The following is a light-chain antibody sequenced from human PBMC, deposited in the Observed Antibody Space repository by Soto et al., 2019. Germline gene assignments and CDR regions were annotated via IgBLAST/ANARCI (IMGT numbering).Light chain of an antibody. V-gene: IGKV3-20*01. J-gene: IGKJ1*01. Sequence: EIVLTQSPGTLSLSPGERATLSCRASQSVSNNYLAWYQQKPGQAPRLLIYGASNRATGIPDRFSGSGSGPDFTLTISRLEPEDFAVYYCQQYGSSGTFGQGTKVEIQ. CDR2: GAS. CDR1: QSVSNNY. CDR3: QQYGSSGT.